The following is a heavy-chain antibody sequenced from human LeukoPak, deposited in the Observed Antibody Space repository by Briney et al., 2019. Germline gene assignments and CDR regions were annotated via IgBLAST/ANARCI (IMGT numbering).Heavy chain of an antibody. V-gene: IGHV3-23*01. Sequence: GGSLRLSCAASGFTFSSYAMSWVRQAPGKGLEWVSAISGSGGSTYYADSVKGRFTISRDNSKNTLYLQMNSLRAEDTAVYYCAKLKYCYDSSGYSPEDISTHYFDYWGQGTLVTVSS. CDR3: AKLKYCYDSSGYSPEDISTHYFDY. CDR1: GFTFSSYA. J-gene: IGHJ4*02. CDR2: ISGSGGST. D-gene: IGHD3-22*01.